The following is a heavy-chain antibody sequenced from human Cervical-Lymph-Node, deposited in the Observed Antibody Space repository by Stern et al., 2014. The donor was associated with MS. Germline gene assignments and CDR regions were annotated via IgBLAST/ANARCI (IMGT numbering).Heavy chain of an antibody. CDR1: GYIFSSYG. J-gene: IGHJ4*02. D-gene: IGHD4-17*01. CDR3: AREVYGDSRRFDS. CDR2: VSTYNGNT. Sequence: VQLVESGPEVKKPGASVQVSCKASGYIFSSYGINWVRQAPGQGLEWMGWVSTYNGNTNYAQKFQDRVTMTTDTSTNTAYMELRSLRSDDTVVYYCAREVYGDSRRFDSWGQGTLVTVSS. V-gene: IGHV1-18*01.